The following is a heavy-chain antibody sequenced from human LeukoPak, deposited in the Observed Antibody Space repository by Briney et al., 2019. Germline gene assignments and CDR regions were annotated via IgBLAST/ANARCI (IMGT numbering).Heavy chain of an antibody. Sequence: TETLSLTCAVSGYSISSGHYWGWIRQPPGKGLEWIGSIYHSGSTYYNPSLKSRVTISVDTSKNQFSLKLSSVTAADTAVYYCARLNRLEGVSAAIINYWGQGTLVTVSS. V-gene: IGHV4-38-2*01. CDR2: IYHSGST. CDR1: GYSISSGHY. CDR3: ARLNRLEGVSAAIINY. J-gene: IGHJ4*02. D-gene: IGHD2-2*01.